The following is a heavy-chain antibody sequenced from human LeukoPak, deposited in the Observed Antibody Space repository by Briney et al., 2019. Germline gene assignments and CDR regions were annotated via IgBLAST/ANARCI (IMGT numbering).Heavy chain of an antibody. J-gene: IGHJ4*02. CDR1: GYTFTDYY. D-gene: IGHD3-22*01. CDR2: INPNSGGT. V-gene: IGHV1-2*02. Sequence: ASVRVSCKASGYTFTDYYMHWVRQAPGQGLEWMGWINPNSGGTNYAQKFQGRVTMSRDTSTSAAYMELSRLRSDDTAVYYCARGYYDSSGYYFGSFEWGQGTLVTVSS. CDR3: ARGYYDSSGYYFGSFE.